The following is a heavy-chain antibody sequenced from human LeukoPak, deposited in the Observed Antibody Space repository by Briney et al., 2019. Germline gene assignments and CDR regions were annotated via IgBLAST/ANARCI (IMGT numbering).Heavy chain of an antibody. D-gene: IGHD2-21*01. V-gene: IGHV3-9*01. CDR3: AKAPVTTCSGAYCYPFDY. Sequence: HPGRSLRLSCAASGFTFDDYAMHWVRHAPGKGLEWVSGISWNSGNMGYADSVKGRFTISRDSSKNTLYLQMNRLRAEDAAVYYCAKAPVTTCSGAYCYPFDYWGQGTLVTVSS. J-gene: IGHJ4*02. CDR2: ISWNSGNM. CDR1: GFTFDDYA.